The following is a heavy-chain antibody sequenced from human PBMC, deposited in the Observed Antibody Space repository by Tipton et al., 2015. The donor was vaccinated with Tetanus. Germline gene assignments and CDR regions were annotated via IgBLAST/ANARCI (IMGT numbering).Heavy chain of an antibody. CDR3: LPGRVFDY. CDR1: GFTFSSHS. Sequence: GSLRLSCAASGFTFSSHSINWVRQSPGKGLQWVSSISSTSSYISYTDSVKGRFTISRDNGRNSLFLQMNNLTEEDTGIYYCLPGRVFDYWGQGTLVSVSS. V-gene: IGHV3-21*01. J-gene: IGHJ4*02. CDR2: ISSTSSYI.